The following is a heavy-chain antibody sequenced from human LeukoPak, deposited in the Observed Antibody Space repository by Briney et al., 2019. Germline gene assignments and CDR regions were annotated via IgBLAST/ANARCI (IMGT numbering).Heavy chain of an antibody. CDR2: IYSGGST. Sequence: GGSLRLSCAASGFTVSSNYMSWVRQAPGKGLEWVSVIYSGGSTYYADSVKGRFTISRDNSKNTLYLQMNSLRAEDTAVYYCARLAADSHFDYWGQGTLVTVSS. D-gene: IGHD3/OR15-3a*01. CDR3: ARLAADSHFDY. CDR1: GFTVSSNY. J-gene: IGHJ4*02. V-gene: IGHV3-53*01.